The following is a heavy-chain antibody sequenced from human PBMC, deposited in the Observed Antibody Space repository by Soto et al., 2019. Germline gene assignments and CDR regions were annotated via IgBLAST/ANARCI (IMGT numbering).Heavy chain of an antibody. Sequence: LSLTCAVSGGSISSGGYSWSWIRQPPGKGLEWIGYIYHSGSTYYNPSLKSRVTISVDTSKNQFSLKLSSVTAADTAVYYCARGRDGYNYVYYYYGIDVWGQGTTVTVSS. D-gene: IGHD5-12*01. CDR2: IYHSGST. J-gene: IGHJ6*02. V-gene: IGHV4-30-2*05. CDR1: GGSISSGGYS. CDR3: ARGRDGYNYVYYYYGIDV.